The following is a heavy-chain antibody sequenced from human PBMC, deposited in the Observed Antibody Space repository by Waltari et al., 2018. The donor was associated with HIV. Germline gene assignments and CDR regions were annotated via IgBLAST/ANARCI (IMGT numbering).Heavy chain of an antibody. CDR3: ASLYNYVWGSPPPFDY. V-gene: IGHV3-74*01. CDR2: INSDGSST. Sequence: EVPLVESGGGLVAPGGSLRLSCAASGFTFCTYWMHWGRQAPGKGLVWASRINSDGSSTNYADPVKDRFTISRDNAKNTVYLQMNSLRAEDTALYYCASLYNYVWGSPPPFDYWGQGTLVTVSS. CDR1: GFTFCTYW. J-gene: IGHJ4*02. D-gene: IGHD3-16*01.